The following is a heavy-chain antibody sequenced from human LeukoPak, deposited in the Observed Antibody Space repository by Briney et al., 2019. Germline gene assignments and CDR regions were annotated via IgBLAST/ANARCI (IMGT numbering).Heavy chain of an antibody. CDR3: ARGRLHYDFWSGYLGAFDI. CDR1: GGSFSGYY. V-gene: IGHV4-34*01. J-gene: IGHJ3*02. CDR2: INRSGST. D-gene: IGHD3-3*01. Sequence: PSETLSLTCAVYGGSFSGYYWSWIRQPPGKGVEWIGEINRSGSTNYNPSLKSRVTIPVESSKNQFSLKLSSVTAADTAVYYCARGRLHYDFWSGYLGAFDIWGQGTLVTASS.